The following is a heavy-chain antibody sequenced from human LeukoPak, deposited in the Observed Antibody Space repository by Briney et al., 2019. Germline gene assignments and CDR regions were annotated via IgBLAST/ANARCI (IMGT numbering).Heavy chain of an antibody. CDR1: GYTFTSYI. CDR2: INAYNGNT. Sequence: ASVKVSCKASGYTFTSYIISWVRQAPGQGLEWMGWINAYNGNTDYAQRVQGRVTMTTDTSTSTAYMELRSLRSDDTAVYYCAREHTPYGSGCTAAYWGQGTLVTVSS. D-gene: IGHD6-19*01. V-gene: IGHV1-18*01. CDR3: AREHTPYGSGCTAAY. J-gene: IGHJ4*02.